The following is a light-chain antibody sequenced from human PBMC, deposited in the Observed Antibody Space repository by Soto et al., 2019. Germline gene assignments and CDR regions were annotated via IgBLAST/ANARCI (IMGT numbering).Light chain of an antibody. CDR3: CSYAGSSTFVYV. V-gene: IGLV2-23*03. Sequence: QSALTQPASVSGSPGQSITISXTXXSSXXXSYNLVSWYQQHPGKAPKLMIYEGSKRPSGVSNRFSGSKSGNTASLTISGLQAEDEADYYCCSYAGSSTFVYVFGTGTKLTVL. J-gene: IGLJ1*01. CDR2: EGS. CDR1: SSXXXSYNL.